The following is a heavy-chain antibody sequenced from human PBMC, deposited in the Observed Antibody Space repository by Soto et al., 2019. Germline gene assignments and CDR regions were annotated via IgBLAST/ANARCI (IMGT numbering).Heavy chain of an antibody. CDR3: TTADGYNTGRRLC. D-gene: IGHD5-12*01. CDR2: IKSKTDGGTT. CDR1: GFTFSNAW. V-gene: IGHV3-15*01. J-gene: IGHJ4*02. Sequence: PGGSLRLSCAASGFTFSNAWMSWVRQAPGKGLEWVGRIKSKTDGGTTDYAAPVKGRFTISRDDSKDTLYLQMNSLKTEDTAVYYCTTADGYNTGRRLCWGQGTLVTVSS.